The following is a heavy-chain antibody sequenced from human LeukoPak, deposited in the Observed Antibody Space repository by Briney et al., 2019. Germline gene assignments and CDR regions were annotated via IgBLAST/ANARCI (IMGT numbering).Heavy chain of an antibody. D-gene: IGHD6-13*01. CDR3: ARMSWYHGAFDY. V-gene: IGHV3-23*01. CDR2: ISGSGGST. CDR1: GFTFSSYA. Sequence: GGSLRLSCAASGFTFSSYAMSWVRQAPGKGLEWVSAISGSGGSTYYADSVRGRFTISRDNSKNTLYLQMNSLRAEDTAVYYCARMSWYHGAFDYWGQGNLVTVSS. J-gene: IGHJ4*02.